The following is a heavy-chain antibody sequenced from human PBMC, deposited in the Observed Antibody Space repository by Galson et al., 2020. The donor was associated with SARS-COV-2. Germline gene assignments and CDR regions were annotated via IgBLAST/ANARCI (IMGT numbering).Heavy chain of an antibody. D-gene: IGHD3-10*01. CDR2: INHSGST. J-gene: IGHJ6*02. CDR1: GGSFSGYY. V-gene: IGHV4-34*01. CDR3: ARGPFYYGSGSYYNYYYYGMDV. Sequence: SETLSLTCAVYGGSFSGYYWSWIRQPPGKGLEWIGEINHSGSTNYNPSLKSRVTISVDTSKNQFSLKLSSVTAADTAVYYCARGPFYYGSGSYYNYYYYGMDVWGQGTTVTVSS.